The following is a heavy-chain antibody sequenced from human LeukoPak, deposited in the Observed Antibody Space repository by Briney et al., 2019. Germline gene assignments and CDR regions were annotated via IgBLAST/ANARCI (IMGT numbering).Heavy chain of an antibody. Sequence: GASVKVSCKASGYTFTGYYMHWVRQAPGQGLEWMGWINPNSGGTNYAQKFQGRVTMTRDTSISTAYMELSRLRSDDTPVYYCARSYYYGSGTDYWGQGTLVTVSS. V-gene: IGHV1-2*02. D-gene: IGHD3-10*01. J-gene: IGHJ4*02. CDR1: GYTFTGYY. CDR2: INPNSGGT. CDR3: ARSYYYGSGTDY.